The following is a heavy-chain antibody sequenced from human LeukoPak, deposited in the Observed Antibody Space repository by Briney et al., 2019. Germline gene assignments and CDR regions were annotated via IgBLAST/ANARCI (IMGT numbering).Heavy chain of an antibody. CDR1: GYTFTGYY. D-gene: IGHD5-18*01. Sequence: ASVKVSCKASGYTFTGYYVHWVRQAPGQGLEWMGWISPNSGGTKYAQKFQGRVTMTRDTSISTAYVELSSLRSDDAAVYYCARARYQDTKVGYFDYWARDPWSPSPQ. V-gene: IGHV1-2*02. CDR3: ARARYQDTKVGYFDY. J-gene: IGHJ4*02. CDR2: ISPNSGGT.